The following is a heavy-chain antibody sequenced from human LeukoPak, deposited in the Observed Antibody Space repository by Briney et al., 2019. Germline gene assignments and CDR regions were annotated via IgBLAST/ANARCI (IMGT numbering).Heavy chain of an antibody. CDR1: GYTFTNYH. V-gene: IGHV1-18*01. CDR3: ARRINGDYVDY. Sequence: ASVRVSCKASGYTFTNYHIAWVRQAPGQGLEWMGWVSTNDGNTVYAQRLQGRVTMTTDTSTSTAYMELRSLRSDDTAVYYCARRINGDYVDYWGQGTLVTVSS. J-gene: IGHJ4*02. D-gene: IGHD4-17*01. CDR2: VSTNDGNT.